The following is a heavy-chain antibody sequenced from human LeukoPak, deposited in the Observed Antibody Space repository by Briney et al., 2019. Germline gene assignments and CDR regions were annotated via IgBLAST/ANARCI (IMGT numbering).Heavy chain of an antibody. V-gene: IGHV1-24*01. Sequence: ASVKVSCKXSGYTLTELSMHWVQQVPGKGLEWMGGFDPEDGETIYAQKFQGRVTMTEDISTDTAYMELSSLRSEDTAVYYCATEVRRDSSGYYYVSNYAFDIWGQGTMVTVPS. CDR2: FDPEDGET. CDR1: GYTLTELS. J-gene: IGHJ3*02. D-gene: IGHD3-22*01. CDR3: ATEVRRDSSGYYYVSNYAFDI.